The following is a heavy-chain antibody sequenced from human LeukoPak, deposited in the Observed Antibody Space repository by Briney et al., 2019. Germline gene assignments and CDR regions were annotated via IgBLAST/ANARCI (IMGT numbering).Heavy chain of an antibody. CDR3: ARDKRTLDAFDV. J-gene: IGHJ3*01. CDR1: GFTFSSYA. Sequence: GGSLRLSCAASGFTFSSYATSWVRQAPGKGLDWVLGISDSGGNTYYADSVKGRFTSSRDNSKNTLYLQMNSLRAEDTAVYYCARDKRTLDAFDVWGQGTMVTVSS. D-gene: IGHD2-2*01. V-gene: IGHV3-23*01. CDR2: ISDSGGNT.